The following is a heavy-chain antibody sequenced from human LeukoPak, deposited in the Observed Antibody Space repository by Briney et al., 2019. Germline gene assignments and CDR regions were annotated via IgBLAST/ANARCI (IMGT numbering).Heavy chain of an antibody. V-gene: IGHV1-24*01. CDR1: GYTLTELS. Sequence: GASVKVSCNVSGYTLTELSMHWVRQAPGKGLEWMGGFDPEDGETIYAQKFQGRVTMTEDTSTDTAYMELSSLRSEDTAVYYCATRSYMVRGVMGAFDIWGQGTMVTVSS. CDR3: ATRSYMVRGVMGAFDI. D-gene: IGHD3-10*01. CDR2: FDPEDGET. J-gene: IGHJ3*02.